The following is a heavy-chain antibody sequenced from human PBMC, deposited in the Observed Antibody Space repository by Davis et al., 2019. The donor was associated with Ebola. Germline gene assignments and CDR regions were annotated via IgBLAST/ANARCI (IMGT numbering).Heavy chain of an antibody. D-gene: IGHD6-13*01. V-gene: IGHV3-23*01. CDR3: AAQLRYYYGLDV. CDR1: GVTFSSYA. CDR2: ISGSGEST. Sequence: GESLKISCAASGVTFSSYAMNWVRQAPGKGLEWVSTISGSGESTFYTDSVKGRFTISRDNSKNTLYLQMNSLRAEDTAIYYCAAQLRYYYGLDVWGQGTTVTVSS. J-gene: IGHJ6*02.